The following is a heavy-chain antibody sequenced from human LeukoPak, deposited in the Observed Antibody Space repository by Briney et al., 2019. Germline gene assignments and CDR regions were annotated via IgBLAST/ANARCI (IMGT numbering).Heavy chain of an antibody. CDR1: GYTFTRHY. CDR3: ARDGLYCTNGVCSSDI. J-gene: IGHJ3*02. V-gene: IGHV1-46*01. Sequence: ASVKVSCKASGYTFTRHYMNWVRQAPGQGLEWMGRINPSSGGTGYAQKFQGRVTMTRDTSTSTVYMELTSLRSEDTAVYYCARDGLYCTNGVCSSDIWGQGTLVTVSS. D-gene: IGHD2-8*01. CDR2: INPSSGGT.